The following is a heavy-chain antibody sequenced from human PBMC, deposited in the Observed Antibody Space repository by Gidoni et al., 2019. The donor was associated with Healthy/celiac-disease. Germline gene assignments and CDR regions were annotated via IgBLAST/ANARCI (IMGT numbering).Heavy chain of an antibody. Sequence: QVQLQESGPGLVKPSETLSLTCTVSGCSISSYYWSWIRQPPGNGLEWIGYIYYSGSTNYNPSLKSRVTISVDTSKNQFSLKLSSVTAADTAVYYCARGSGYGDLYFDYWGQGTLVTVSS. D-gene: IGHD4-17*01. CDR1: GCSISSYY. CDR3: ARGSGYGDLYFDY. CDR2: IYYSGST. V-gene: IGHV4-59*01. J-gene: IGHJ4*02.